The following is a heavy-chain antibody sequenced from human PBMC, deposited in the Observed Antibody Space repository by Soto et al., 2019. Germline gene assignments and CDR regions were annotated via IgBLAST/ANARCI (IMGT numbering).Heavy chain of an antibody. D-gene: IGHD3-3*01. J-gene: IGHJ6*03. CDR1: GFTFSSYS. CDR3: AREHYDFWSGYYYVPYYYYYYMDV. CDR2: ISSSSSTI. Sequence: SGGSLRLSCAASGFTFSSYSMNWVRQAPGKGLEWVSYISSSSSTIYYADSVKGRFTISRDNAKNSLYLQMNSLRAEDTAVYYCAREHYDFWSGYYYVPYYYYYYMDVWGKGTTVTVSS. V-gene: IGHV3-48*01.